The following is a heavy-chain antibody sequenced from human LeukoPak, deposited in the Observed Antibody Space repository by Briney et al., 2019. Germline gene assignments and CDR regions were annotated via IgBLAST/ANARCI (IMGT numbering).Heavy chain of an antibody. V-gene: IGHV4-38-2*02. J-gene: IGHJ4*02. CDR2: IYHSGST. Sequence: PSQTLSLTCTVSGGSTSSGYYWGWIRQPPGKGLEWIGSIYHSGSTYYNPSLKSRVTISVDTSKNQFSLKLSSVTAADTAVYYCASLVGYCSSTSCSKNFDYWGQGTLVTVSS. CDR1: GGSTSSGYY. CDR3: ASLVGYCSSTSCSKNFDY. D-gene: IGHD2-2*01.